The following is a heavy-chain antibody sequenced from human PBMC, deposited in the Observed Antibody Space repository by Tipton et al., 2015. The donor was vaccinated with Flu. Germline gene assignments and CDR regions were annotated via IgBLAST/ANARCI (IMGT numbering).Heavy chain of an antibody. CDR1: GYSTRSAYY. D-gene: IGHD4-11*01. CDR2: VHQTGST. V-gene: IGHV4-38-2*01. Sequence: TLSLTCSVSGYSTRSAYYWGWVRRPPGKGLEWIGNVHQTGSTYYNPSLTGRVTIGVDRPKNQFSLRLTSVTAEDTAVYYCARRDYSNYVSEPKNWFDPWGHGTLVTVSS. CDR3: ARRDYSNYVSEPKNWFDP. J-gene: IGHJ5*02.